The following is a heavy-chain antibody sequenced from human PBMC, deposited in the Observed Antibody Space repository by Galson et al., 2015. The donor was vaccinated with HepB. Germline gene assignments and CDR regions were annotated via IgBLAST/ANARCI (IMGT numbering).Heavy chain of an antibody. CDR2: INTNGIAT. CDR1: GFPLSLYG. V-gene: IGHV3-74*01. D-gene: IGHD4/OR15-4a*01. CDR3: ARDPHYGGNESYFGLDV. Sequence: SLRLSCAVSGFPLSLYGIHWVRQVPGQGLLWVSSINTNGIATKYADSVKGRFTVSRDNAKATVYLQLNSLRFEDTAVYYCARDPHYGGNESYFGLDVWGQGTTVTVSS. J-gene: IGHJ6*02.